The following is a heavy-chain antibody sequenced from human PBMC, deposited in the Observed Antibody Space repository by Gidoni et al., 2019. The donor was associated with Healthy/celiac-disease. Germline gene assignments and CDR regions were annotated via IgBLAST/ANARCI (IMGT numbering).Heavy chain of an antibody. J-gene: IGHJ6*03. D-gene: IGHD2-2*01. Sequence: EVQLVESGGGLVQPGGSLRISCAASGFTFSSYSMNWVRQAPGKGLEWVSYISSSSSTIYYADSVKGRFTISRDNAKNSLYLQMNSLRAEDTAVYYCARDGWDIVVVPVSFYYYYMDVWGKGTTVTVSS. CDR2: ISSSSSTI. CDR1: GFTFSSYS. V-gene: IGHV3-48*01. CDR3: ARDGWDIVVVPVSFYYYYMDV.